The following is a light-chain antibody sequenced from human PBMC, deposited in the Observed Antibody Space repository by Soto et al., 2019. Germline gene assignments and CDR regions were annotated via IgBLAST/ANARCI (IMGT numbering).Light chain of an antibody. CDR1: QGIRDD. CDR2: TTS. V-gene: IGKV1-6*01. J-gene: IGKJ1*01. CDR3: LQDYNYPWT. Sequence: AFQMTQXPXSLXSXXXNRVAXXXRASQGIRDDVGWFQQKPGKAPKLLIYTTSSLQSGVPSRFSGNGSGIEFTLTISPLQPEDFATYYCLQDYNYPWTFGQGTKVDIK.